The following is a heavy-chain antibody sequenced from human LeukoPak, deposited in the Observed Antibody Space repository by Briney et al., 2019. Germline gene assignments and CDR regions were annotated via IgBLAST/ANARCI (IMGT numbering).Heavy chain of an antibody. V-gene: IGHV1-18*01. CDR2: ISTYNGNT. D-gene: IGHD6-19*01. CDR3: ARAVAGSFYYYGMDV. J-gene: IGHJ6*02. Sequence: ASVKVSCKASGYTFTNYGISWVRQAPGQGLEWMGWISTYNGNTNYAQKFQGRVTMTTDTSTSTAYMELRSLRSDDTAVYYCARAVAGSFYYYGMDVWGQGTTVTVSS. CDR1: GYTFTNYG.